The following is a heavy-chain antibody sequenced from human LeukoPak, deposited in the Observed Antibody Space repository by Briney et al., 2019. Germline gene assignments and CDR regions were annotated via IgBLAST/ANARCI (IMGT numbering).Heavy chain of an antibody. V-gene: IGHV4-34*01. D-gene: IGHD5-24*01. CDR1: GGSFSGYY. CDR3: ARSVEVATIRPLGY. J-gene: IGHJ4*02. CDR2: INHSGST. Sequence: KPSETLSLTCAVYGGSFSGYYGSWIRQPPGKGLEWIGEINHSGSTNYNPSLKSRVTISVDTSKNQFSLKLSSVTAADTAVYYCARSVEVATIRPLGYWGQGTLVTVSS.